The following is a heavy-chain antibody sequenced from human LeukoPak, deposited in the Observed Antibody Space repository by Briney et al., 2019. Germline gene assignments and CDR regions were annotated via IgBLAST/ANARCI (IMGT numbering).Heavy chain of an antibody. V-gene: IGHV1-18*04. D-gene: IGHD2-2*01. CDR2: ISAYNGNT. CDR1: GYTFTSYG. J-gene: IGHJ4*02. Sequence: ASVKVSCKPSGYTFTSYGISWVRQAPRQGLEWMGWISAYNGNTNYAQKHQGRVTMTTDTSTSTAYMELRSLRSDDTAVYYCARDRLHCSSTSCAAGLFDYWGQGTLVTVSS. CDR3: ARDRLHCSSTSCAAGLFDY.